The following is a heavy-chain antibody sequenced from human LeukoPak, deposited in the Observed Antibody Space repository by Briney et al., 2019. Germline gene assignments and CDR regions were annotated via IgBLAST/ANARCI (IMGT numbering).Heavy chain of an antibody. CDR3: ARGVYCGGDCRYYFDY. D-gene: IGHD2-21*02. V-gene: IGHV4-34*01. Sequence: TSETLSLTCAVYGGSFSDYYWSWIRQPPGKGLEWIGEINHSGNTKYNPSLKSRVTISVDTSKNQFSLRLSSVTAADTAVYYCARGVYCGGDCRYYFDYWGQGTLVTVSS. J-gene: IGHJ4*02. CDR2: INHSGNT. CDR1: GGSFSDYY.